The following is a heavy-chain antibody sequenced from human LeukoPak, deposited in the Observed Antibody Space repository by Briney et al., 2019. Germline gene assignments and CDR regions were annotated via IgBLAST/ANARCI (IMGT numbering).Heavy chain of an antibody. V-gene: IGHV3-30*02. D-gene: IGHD3-3*01. CDR2: IRYDGSNK. CDR1: GFTFSNAW. J-gene: IGHJ4*02. CDR3: AKVSGLFLEWLTPSYYFDY. Sequence: GGSLRLSCAASGFTFSNAWMSWVRQAPGKGLEWVAFIRYDGSNKYYADSVKGRFTISRDNSKSTLYLQMNSLRAEDTAVYYCAKVSGLFLEWLTPSYYFDYWGQGTLVTVSS.